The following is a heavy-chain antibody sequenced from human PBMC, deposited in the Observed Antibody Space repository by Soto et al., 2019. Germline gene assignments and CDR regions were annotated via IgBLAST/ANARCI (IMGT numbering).Heavy chain of an antibody. V-gene: IGHV1-18*04. J-gene: IGHJ4*02. D-gene: IGHD3-22*01. Sequence: ASVKVSFKASCYSFTSYGISCVRQAPGQGPEWMGWISGHNGNTNHPQSLQGRVTMTTDTSRNTAYMELRSLRSDDTAVYYCARHRFNYYDDTVYYYFDYWGQGTLVTVSS. CDR2: ISGHNGNT. CDR3: ARHRFNYYDDTVYYYFDY. CDR1: CYSFTSYG.